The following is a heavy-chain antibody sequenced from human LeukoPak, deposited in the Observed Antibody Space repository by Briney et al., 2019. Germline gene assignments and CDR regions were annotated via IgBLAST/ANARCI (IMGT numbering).Heavy chain of an antibody. D-gene: IGHD2-21*02. CDR1: GYSFTSYW. Sequence: LGESLKISCKGSGYSFTSYWISWVRQMPGKGLEWMGRIDPSDSYTNYSPSFQGHVTISADKSISTAYLQWSSLKASDTAMYYCARRRVVVTAIRTSAFDIWGQGTMVTVSS. J-gene: IGHJ3*02. CDR2: IDPSDSYT. V-gene: IGHV5-10-1*01. CDR3: ARRRVVVTAIRTSAFDI.